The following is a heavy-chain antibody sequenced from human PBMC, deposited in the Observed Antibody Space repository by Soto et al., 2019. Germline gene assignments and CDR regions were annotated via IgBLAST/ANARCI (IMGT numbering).Heavy chain of an antibody. CDR3: ASFHDYSNNRIDY. CDR2: INHSGST. CDR1: GGSFSGYY. V-gene: IGHV4-34*01. D-gene: IGHD4-4*01. Sequence: SETLSLTCAVYGGSFSGYYWSWIRQPPGKGLEWIGEINHSGSTNYNPSLKSRVTISVDTSKNQFSLKLSSVTAADTAVYYCASFHDYSNNRIDYWGQGXLVTVSS. J-gene: IGHJ4*02.